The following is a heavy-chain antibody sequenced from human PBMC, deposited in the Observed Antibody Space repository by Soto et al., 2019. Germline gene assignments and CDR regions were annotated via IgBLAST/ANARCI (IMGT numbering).Heavy chain of an antibody. Sequence: GGSLRLSCAASGFTFSSYGMHWVRQAPGKGLEWVAVISYDGSNKYYADSVKGRFTISRDNSKNTLYLQMNSLRAEDTAVYYCAKDLSRIVVVRYYFDYWGQGTLVTVSS. D-gene: IGHD3-22*01. V-gene: IGHV3-30*18. J-gene: IGHJ4*02. CDR1: GFTFSSYG. CDR3: AKDLSRIVVVRYYFDY. CDR2: ISYDGSNK.